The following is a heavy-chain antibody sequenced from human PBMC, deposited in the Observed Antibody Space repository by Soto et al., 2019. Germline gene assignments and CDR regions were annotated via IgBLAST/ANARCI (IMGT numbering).Heavy chain of an antibody. CDR2: ISYDGSNK. D-gene: IGHD5-12*01. V-gene: IGHV3-30-3*01. Sequence: GGSLRLSCAASGFTFSSYAMHWVRQAPGKGLEWVAVISYDGSNKYYADSVKGRFTISRDNSKNTLYLQMNSLRAEDTAVYYCARDIVATIGTPWTFDYWGQGTLVTVSS. CDR1: GFTFSSYA. CDR3: ARDIVATIGTPWTFDY. J-gene: IGHJ4*02.